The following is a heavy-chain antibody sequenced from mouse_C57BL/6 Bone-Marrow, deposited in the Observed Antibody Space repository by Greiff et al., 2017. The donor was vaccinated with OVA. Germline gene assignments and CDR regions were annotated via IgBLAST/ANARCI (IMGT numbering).Heavy chain of an antibody. Sequence: EVKLMESGGGLVKPGGSLKLSCAASGFTFSDYGMHWVRQAPEKGLEWVAYISSGSSTIYYADTVKGRFTISRDNAKNTLFLQMTSLRSEDTAMYYCARGGDGSSPHWYFDVWGTGTTVTVSS. J-gene: IGHJ1*03. CDR1: GFTFSDYG. V-gene: IGHV5-17*01. CDR2: ISSGSSTI. CDR3: ARGGDGSSPHWYFDV. D-gene: IGHD1-1*01.